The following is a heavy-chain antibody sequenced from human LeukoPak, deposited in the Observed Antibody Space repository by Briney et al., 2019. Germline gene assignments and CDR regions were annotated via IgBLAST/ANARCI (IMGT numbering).Heavy chain of an antibody. J-gene: IGHJ3*02. V-gene: IGHV1-46*01. CDR2: INPTGGST. CDR3: ATGPYYDSSGGAFDI. Sequence: GASVKVSCKASGYTFTSYYMHWVRQAPGQGLEWMGLINPTGGSTGYAQKFQGRVTMTEDTSTDTAYMELSSLRSEDTAVYYCATGPYYDSSGGAFDIWGQGTMVTVSS. CDR1: GYTFTSYY. D-gene: IGHD3-22*01.